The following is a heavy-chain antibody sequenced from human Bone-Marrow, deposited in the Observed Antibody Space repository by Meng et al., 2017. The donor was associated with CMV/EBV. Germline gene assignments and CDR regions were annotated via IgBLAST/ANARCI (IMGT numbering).Heavy chain of an antibody. Sequence: GGSLRLSCAASGFIFSSYEMSWVRQAPGKGLEWVSYINANGTTIFYADSVKGRFTISRDNAKHSLYMQMTSLRDEDTAVYYCARGHLDTSGYYSVYWGQGTLVTVSS. J-gene: IGHJ4*02. CDR3: ARGHLDTSGYYSVY. CDR2: INANGTTI. V-gene: IGHV3-48*03. CDR1: GFIFSSYE. D-gene: IGHD3-22*01.